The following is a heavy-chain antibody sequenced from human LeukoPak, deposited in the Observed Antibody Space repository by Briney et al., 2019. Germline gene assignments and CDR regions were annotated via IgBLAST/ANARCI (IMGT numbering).Heavy chain of an antibody. CDR3: VRGGIADRLKT. Sequence: SHTLSPTRAVYGGSFSGYYWTWIRQPPGKGLEWIGEINDSGSTSYNSSLKSRGAISIDTSKKLCSLNLTSVTADDTAVYFCVRGGIADRLKTWGQGILVTVSS. CDR2: INDSGST. D-gene: IGHD6-6*01. V-gene: IGHV4-34*01. J-gene: IGHJ4*02. CDR1: GGSFSGYY.